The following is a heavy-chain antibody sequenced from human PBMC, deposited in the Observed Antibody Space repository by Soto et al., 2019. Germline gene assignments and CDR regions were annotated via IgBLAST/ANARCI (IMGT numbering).Heavy chain of an antibody. Sequence: SETLSLTCTVSGGSISSYYWSWIRQPPGRGLEWIGFIYYAGSTKYNPSLNSRVTISVDTSKNQFSLKLSSVTAADTAVYYCARRYGGSIDYWGQGTLVTVSS. CDR2: IYYAGST. D-gene: IGHD2-15*01. V-gene: IGHV4-59*08. CDR1: GGSISSYY. J-gene: IGHJ4*02. CDR3: ARRYGGSIDY.